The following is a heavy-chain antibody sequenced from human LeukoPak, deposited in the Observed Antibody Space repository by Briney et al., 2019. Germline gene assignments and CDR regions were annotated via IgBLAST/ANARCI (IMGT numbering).Heavy chain of an antibody. D-gene: IGHD6-6*01. CDR3: ARGDSSSPSFDY. J-gene: IGHJ4*02. V-gene: IGHV3-74*01. CDR2: INSDGSST. Sequence: QSGGSLRLSCAASGFTFSSYWMHWVRQAPGKGLVWVSRINSDGSSTSYAQKFQGRVTMTRDMSTSTVYMELSSLRSEDTAVYYCARGDSSSPSFDYWGQGTLVTVSS. CDR1: GFTFSSYW.